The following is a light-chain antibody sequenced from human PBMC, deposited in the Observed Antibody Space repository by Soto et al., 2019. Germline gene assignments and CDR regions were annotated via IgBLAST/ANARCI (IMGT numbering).Light chain of an antibody. V-gene: IGLV2-8*01. J-gene: IGLJ3*02. Sequence: QSALTQPPSASGFPGQSVTISCTGTSSDVGYYDYVSWYQQHPGKAPKLVIYEVSKRPSGVPDRFSGSKSGNTASLTVSGLQAEDEADYYCSSYAGSNNFGVFGGGTKLTVL. CDR1: SSDVGYYDY. CDR2: EVS. CDR3: SSYAGSNNFGV.